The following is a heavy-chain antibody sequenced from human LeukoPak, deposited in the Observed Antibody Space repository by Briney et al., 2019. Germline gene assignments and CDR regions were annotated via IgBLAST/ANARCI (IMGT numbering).Heavy chain of an antibody. CDR1: GGSISSYY. Sequence: PSETLSLTCTVSGGSISSYYWSWIRQPPGKGLEWIGEINHSGSTNYNPSLKSRVTISVDTSKNQFSLKLSSVTAADTAVYYCARGLLKLTGTTRDYWGQGTLVTVSS. J-gene: IGHJ4*02. CDR3: ARGLLKLTGTTRDY. V-gene: IGHV4-34*01. D-gene: IGHD1-20*01. CDR2: INHSGST.